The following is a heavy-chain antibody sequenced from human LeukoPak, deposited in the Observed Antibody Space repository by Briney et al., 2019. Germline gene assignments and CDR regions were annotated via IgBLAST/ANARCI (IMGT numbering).Heavy chain of an antibody. J-gene: IGHJ4*02. CDR1: GFTFSSYA. D-gene: IGHD6-19*01. CDR3: AKDIYSSGSHPSFDY. Sequence: GGSLRLSCAASGFTFSSYAMTWVRQAPDKGLEWVSGIRWNSGYIGYADSVKGRFTISRDSAKNSLYLQMNSLRAEDTALYYCAKDIYSSGSHPSFDYWGQGTLVTVSS. CDR2: IRWNSGYI. V-gene: IGHV3-9*01.